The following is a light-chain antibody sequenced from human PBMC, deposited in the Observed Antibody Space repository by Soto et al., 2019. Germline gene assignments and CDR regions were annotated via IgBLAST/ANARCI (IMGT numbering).Light chain of an antibody. CDR3: QSYDTSLGDV. Sequence: QSVLTQPPSVSGAPGQGVTISCTGSSSNIGAGYDVHWYQHLPGTAPKLLIYSYTNRPSGVPGRFSGSKSGTSASLAITGLQAEDEADYYCQSYDTSLGDVFGSGTKVTVL. J-gene: IGLJ1*01. V-gene: IGLV1-40*01. CDR2: SYT. CDR1: SSNIGAGYD.